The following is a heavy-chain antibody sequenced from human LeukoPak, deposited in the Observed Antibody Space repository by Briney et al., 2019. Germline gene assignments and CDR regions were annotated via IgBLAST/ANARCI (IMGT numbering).Heavy chain of an antibody. V-gene: IGHV4-59*01. Sequence: PSETLSLTCTVSGGSISSYYWSWIRQPPGKGLEWIGYIYYSGSTNYNPSLKSRVTISVDTSKNQFSLKLSSVTAADTAVYYCVRYSSSWYGVDYWGQGTLVTVSS. CDR3: VRYSSSWYGVDY. CDR2: IYYSGST. J-gene: IGHJ4*02. CDR1: GGSISSYY. D-gene: IGHD6-13*01.